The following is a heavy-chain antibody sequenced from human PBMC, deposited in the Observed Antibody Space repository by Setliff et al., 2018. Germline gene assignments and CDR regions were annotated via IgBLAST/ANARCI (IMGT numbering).Heavy chain of an antibody. J-gene: IGHJ4*02. CDR2: IVPVFGTR. V-gene: IGHV1-69*13. CDR3: ARNIGMGQRDYFDY. Sequence: SVKVSCKGSGYRFIIYYIHWVRQAPGQGLAWMGGIVPVFGTRNYAQKFQGRVTFSADDSANTAYMELTSLTSEDTAVYYCARNIGMGQRDYFDYWGQGTVVTVSS. CDR1: GYRFIIYY. D-gene: IGHD5-18*01.